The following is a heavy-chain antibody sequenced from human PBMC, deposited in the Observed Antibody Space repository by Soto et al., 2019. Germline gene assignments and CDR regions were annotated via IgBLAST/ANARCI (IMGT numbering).Heavy chain of an antibody. D-gene: IGHD5-18*01. CDR3: ARDRGNYSYGPGDY. Sequence: SVKVSCKASGGTFSSYAISWVRQAPGQGLEWMGGIIPIFGTANYAQKFQGRVTITADESTSTAYMELSSLRSEDTAVYYCARDRGNYSYGPGDYWGQGTLVTVSS. CDR1: GGTFSSYA. V-gene: IGHV1-69*13. J-gene: IGHJ4*02. CDR2: IIPIFGTA.